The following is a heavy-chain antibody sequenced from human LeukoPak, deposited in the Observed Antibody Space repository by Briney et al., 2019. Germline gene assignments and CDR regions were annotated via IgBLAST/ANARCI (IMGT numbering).Heavy chain of an antibody. J-gene: IGHJ3*02. CDR1: LFTFSSYG. V-gene: IGHV3-33*08. CDR3: ARDVPAYYYDSSGYTDAGDI. Sequence: GRSLRLSCAASLFTFSSYGMHWVRQAPGKGLEWVAVIWYDGSNKYYADSVKGRFTISRDNSKNTLYLQMNSLRAEDTAVYYCARDVPAYYYDSSGYTDAGDIWGRGTMVTVSS. CDR2: IWYDGSNK. D-gene: IGHD3-22*01.